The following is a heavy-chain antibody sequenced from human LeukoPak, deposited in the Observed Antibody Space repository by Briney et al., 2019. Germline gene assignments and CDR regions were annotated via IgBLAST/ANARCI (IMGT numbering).Heavy chain of an antibody. CDR3: ARAIETTWKQLWQSVGY. CDR1: GFTFSDYY. D-gene: IGHD5-18*01. CDR2: ISTSGSTI. V-gene: IGHV3-11*04. J-gene: IGHJ4*02. Sequence: GGSLRLSCAASGFTFSDYYMSWIRQAPGKGLEWVSYISTSGSTIYYADSVKGRFTISRDNAKNSLYLQMNSLRAEDTAVYYCARAIETTWKQLWQSVGYWGQGTLVTVSS.